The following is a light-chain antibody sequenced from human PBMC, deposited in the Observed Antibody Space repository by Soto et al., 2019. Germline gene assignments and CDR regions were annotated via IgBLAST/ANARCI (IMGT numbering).Light chain of an antibody. CDR2: GAS. CDR1: QNIDRW. CDR3: QQYNSYPWT. J-gene: IGKJ1*01. Sequence: DIQMTQSPSTLSASVGDRVTITCRASQNIDRWLAWYQQKPGKAPNLLIYGASNLESGVPSRFSGSGSGTEFTLTISSLRPDDVATYDCQQYNSYPWTFGQGTKVEIK. V-gene: IGKV1-5*03.